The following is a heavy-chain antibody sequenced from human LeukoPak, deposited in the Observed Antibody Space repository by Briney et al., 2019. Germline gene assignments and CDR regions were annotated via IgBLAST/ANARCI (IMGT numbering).Heavy chain of an antibody. V-gene: IGHV4-38-2*02. Sequence: PSETLSLTCTVSGYSISSGYYWGWIRQPPGKGLEWIGSIYHSGSTYYNPSLKSRVTISVDTSKNQFSLKLSSVTAADTAVYYCARQGVIAAAGRGRYFDYWGQGTLVTVSS. J-gene: IGHJ4*02. CDR1: GYSISSGYY. D-gene: IGHD6-13*01. CDR2: IYHSGST. CDR3: ARQGVIAAAGRGRYFDY.